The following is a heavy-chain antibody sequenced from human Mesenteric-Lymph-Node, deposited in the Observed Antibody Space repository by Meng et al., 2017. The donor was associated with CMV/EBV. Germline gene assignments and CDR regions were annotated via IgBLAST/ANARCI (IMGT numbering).Heavy chain of an antibody. J-gene: IGHJ1*01. CDR2: ISSSGSTI. Sequence: GESLKISCAASGFTFSSYEMNWVRQAPGKGLEWVSYISSSGSTIYYADSVKGRFTISRDNAKNSLYLQMNSPRAEDTAVYYCARDYCSSTSCYRWGYFQHWGQGTLVTVSS. D-gene: IGHD2-2*02. V-gene: IGHV3-48*03. CDR1: GFTFSSYE. CDR3: ARDYCSSTSCYRWGYFQH.